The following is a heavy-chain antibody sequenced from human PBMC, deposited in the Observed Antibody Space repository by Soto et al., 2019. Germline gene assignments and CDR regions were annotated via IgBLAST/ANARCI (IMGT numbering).Heavy chain of an antibody. CDR2: ISSSRSTI. J-gene: IGHJ4*02. D-gene: IGHD4-17*01. CDR1: GFTFSTHS. V-gene: IGHV3-48*01. Sequence: EVHLVESGGGLVQPGGSLRLSCAASGFTFSTHSMNWVRQAPGKGLEWVSYISSSRSTIYYADSVKGRFTISRDNAKNSLYLQMNSLRAEDAAVYYCARVSYDYGDFLDYWGQGTLVTVSS. CDR3: ARVSYDYGDFLDY.